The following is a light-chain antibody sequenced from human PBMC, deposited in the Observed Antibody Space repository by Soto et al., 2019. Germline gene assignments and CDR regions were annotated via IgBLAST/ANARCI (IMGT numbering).Light chain of an antibody. CDR1: QGISGY. CDR3: QQLNDYPLT. Sequence: IQLTQSPSSLSASVGDRVTITCRASQGISGYLAWYQQKPGKAPNLLIYAASTLQSGVPSRFSGSGSGTDFTLTISSLQPEDFATYYCQQLNDYPLTFGGGTKVHIK. J-gene: IGKJ4*01. CDR2: AAS. V-gene: IGKV1-9*01.